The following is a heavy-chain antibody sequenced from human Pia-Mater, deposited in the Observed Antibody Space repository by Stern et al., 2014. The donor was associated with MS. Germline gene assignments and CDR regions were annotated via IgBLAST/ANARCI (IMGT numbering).Heavy chain of an antibody. V-gene: IGHV3-30*18. J-gene: IGHJ3*02. Sequence: VQLVESGGGVVQPGGSLRLSCVAFGFTFRSYGIHWVRQSPGKGLEWVAVISYDGSHKFYEDSVKGRFDISRDNSKDTLYLQMNSRRVEDTAVYYCAKGEYSSDAYDIWGQGTMVTVSS. D-gene: IGHD6-13*01. CDR3: AKGEYSSDAYDI. CDR1: GFTFRSYG. CDR2: ISYDGSHK.